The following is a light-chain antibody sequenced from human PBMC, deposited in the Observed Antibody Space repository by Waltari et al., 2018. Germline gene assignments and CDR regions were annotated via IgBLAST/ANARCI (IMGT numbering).Light chain of an antibody. Sequence: DIVMTQSPDSLAVSLGERATINCKSSQSVLYSSNNKNYLAWYQQKPGQPPKLLIYWASTRESGVPDRFSGSGSVTDFTFTISSLQAEDVAVYYCQQYYSTPPTFGGGTKVEIK. CDR3: QQYYSTPPT. CDR2: WAS. V-gene: IGKV4-1*01. CDR1: QSVLYSSNNKNY. J-gene: IGKJ4*01.